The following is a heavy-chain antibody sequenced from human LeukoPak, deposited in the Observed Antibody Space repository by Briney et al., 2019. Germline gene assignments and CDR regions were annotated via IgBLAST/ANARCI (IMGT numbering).Heavy chain of an antibody. CDR1: GFTFDDYA. CDR2: ISWDGGST. D-gene: IGHD3-22*01. V-gene: IGHV3-43D*03. CDR3: ARGGYYYDSSGYFIY. Sequence: PGGSLRLSCAASGFTFDDYAMHWVRQVPGKGLEWVSFISWDGGSTYYADSVKGRFTISRDNAKNSLYLQMNSLRAEDTAVYYCARGGYYYDSSGYFIYWGQGTRVTVSS. J-gene: IGHJ4*02.